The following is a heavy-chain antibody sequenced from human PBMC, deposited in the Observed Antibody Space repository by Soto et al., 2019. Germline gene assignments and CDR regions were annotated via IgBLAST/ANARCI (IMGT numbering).Heavy chain of an antibody. V-gene: IGHV4-34*01. CDR2: ITHSGST. CDR1: GGSFSGYY. D-gene: IGHD1-1*01. J-gene: IGHJ4*02. CDR3: ARDTTQIDY. Sequence: QVQLQQWGAGLFKPSETLSLTCAVYGGSFSGYYWSCIRQPPGKGLEWIGEITHSGSTNYNPSLKSRVTISVDTSKNQFSLKLSSVTAADTAVYYCARDTTQIDYWGQGTLVTVSS.